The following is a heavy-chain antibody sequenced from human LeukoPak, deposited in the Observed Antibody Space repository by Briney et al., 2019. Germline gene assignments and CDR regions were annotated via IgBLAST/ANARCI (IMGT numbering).Heavy chain of an antibody. Sequence: PSETLSLTCAVYGGSFSGYYWSWIRQPPGKGLEWMGEINHSGSTNYNPSLKSRVTISVDTSKNQFFLKLSSVTAADTAVYYCARGRYYYGSGSSGNWFDPWGQGTLVTVSS. CDR1: GGSFSGYY. CDR2: INHSGST. V-gene: IGHV4-34*01. CDR3: ARGRYYYGSGSSGNWFDP. D-gene: IGHD3-10*01. J-gene: IGHJ5*02.